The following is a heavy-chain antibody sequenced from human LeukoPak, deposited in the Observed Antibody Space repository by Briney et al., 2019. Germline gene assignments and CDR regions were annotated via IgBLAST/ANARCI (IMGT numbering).Heavy chain of an antibody. CDR1: GFTFSRYW. Sequence: GGSLRLSCAASGFTFSRYWMSWVRQAPGKGLEWVANIKQDGSEKYYVDSVMGRFTISRDNAKNSLYLQMNSLRAEDTAMYYCARTFYYDGSGYSPQYSQYWGQGTLVTVSS. CDR2: IKQDGSEK. D-gene: IGHD3-22*01. CDR3: ARTFYYDGSGYSPQYSQY. J-gene: IGHJ1*01. V-gene: IGHV3-7*01.